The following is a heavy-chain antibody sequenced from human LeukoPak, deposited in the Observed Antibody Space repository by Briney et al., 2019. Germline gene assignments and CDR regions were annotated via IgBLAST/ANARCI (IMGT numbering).Heavy chain of an antibody. D-gene: IGHD6-13*01. CDR1: GGSISSYY. Sequence: SETLSLTCTVPGGSISSYYWSWIRQPPGKGLEWIGYIYYSGSTNYNPSLKSRVTISVDTSKNQFSLKLSSVTAADTAVYYCARGIAAAGNSIDYWGQGTLVTVSS. V-gene: IGHV4-59*01. J-gene: IGHJ4*02. CDR3: ARGIAAAGNSIDY. CDR2: IYYSGST.